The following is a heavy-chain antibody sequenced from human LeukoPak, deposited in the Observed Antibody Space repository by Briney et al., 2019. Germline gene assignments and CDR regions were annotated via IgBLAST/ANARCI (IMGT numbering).Heavy chain of an antibody. V-gene: IGHV6-1*01. J-gene: IGHJ6*03. CDR1: GDSVSSNSAA. CDR2: TYYRSKWYN. Sequence: SQTLSLTCAISGDSVSSNSAAWNWIRQSPSRGLEWLGRTYYRSKWYNDYAVSVKIRITINPDTSKNQFSLQLNSVTPEDTAVYYCARVRFGYCSSTSCPFYYYYMDVWGKGTTVTVSS. D-gene: IGHD2-2*03. CDR3: ARVRFGYCSSTSCPFYYYYMDV.